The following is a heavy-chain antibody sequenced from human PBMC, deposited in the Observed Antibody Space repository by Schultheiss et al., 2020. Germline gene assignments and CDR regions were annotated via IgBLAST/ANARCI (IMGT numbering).Heavy chain of an antibody. CDR2: INHSGST. J-gene: IGHJ3*02. Sequence: SETLSLTCAVYGGSFSGYYWSWIRQPPGKGLEWIGEINHSGSTYYNPSLKSRVTISVDTSKNQFSLKLSSVTAADTAVYYCARDGTGDAFDIWGQGTMVTVSS. V-gene: IGHV4-34*01. CDR1: GGSFSGYY. D-gene: IGHD1-1*01. CDR3: ARDGTGDAFDI.